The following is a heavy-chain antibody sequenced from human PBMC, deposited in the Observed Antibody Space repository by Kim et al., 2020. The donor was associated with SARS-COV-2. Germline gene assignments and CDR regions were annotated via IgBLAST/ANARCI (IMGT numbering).Heavy chain of an antibody. CDR1: GFTFNKYW. Sequence: GGSLRLSCAASGFTFNKYWMSWVRQAPGKGLEWVANINEDGSEKYYVDSIKGRFTISRDNPKNSLYLQMNSLRAEDTAVYYCGRDYSDWGQGTLVTVSS. V-gene: IGHV3-7*01. D-gene: IGHD6-13*01. CDR3: GRDYSD. J-gene: IGHJ4*02. CDR2: INEDGSEK.